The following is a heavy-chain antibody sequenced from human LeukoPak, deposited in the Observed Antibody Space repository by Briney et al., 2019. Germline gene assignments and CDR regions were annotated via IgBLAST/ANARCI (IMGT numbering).Heavy chain of an antibody. CDR2: MKQDGSEK. Sequence: GGSLRLSCAASRFTFSSYWMSWVRQAPGKGLEWVANMKQDGSEKYYVDSVKGRFTISRDNAKNSLYLQMNSLRAEDTAVYYCARTFGADWGQGTLVTVSS. CDR1: RFTFSSYW. CDR3: ARTFGAD. D-gene: IGHD3-10*01. J-gene: IGHJ4*02. V-gene: IGHV3-7*01.